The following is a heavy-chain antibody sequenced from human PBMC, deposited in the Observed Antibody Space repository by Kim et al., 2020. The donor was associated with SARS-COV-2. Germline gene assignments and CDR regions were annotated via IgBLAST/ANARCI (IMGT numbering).Heavy chain of an antibody. V-gene: IGHV4-39*07. CDR2: IYYSGST. J-gene: IGHJ5*02. CDR3: ARDTGITGTS. Sequence: SETLSLTCTVSGGSISSSSYYWGWIRQPPGKGLEWIGSIYYSGSTYYNPSLKSRVTISVDTSKNQFSLKLSSVTAADTAVYYCARDTGITGTSWGQGTLVTVSS. D-gene: IGHD1-7*01. CDR1: GGSISSSSYY.